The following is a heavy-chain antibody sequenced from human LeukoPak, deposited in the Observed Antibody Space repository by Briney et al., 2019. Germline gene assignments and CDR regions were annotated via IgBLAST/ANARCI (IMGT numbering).Heavy chain of an antibody. CDR3: ASLDSVGATLDY. J-gene: IGHJ4*02. D-gene: IGHD1-26*01. V-gene: IGHV4-30-2*01. CDR2: IYHSGST. CDR1: GGSISSGGYS. Sequence: SETLTLTCAVSGGSISSGGYSWSWIRQPPGKGLEWIGYIYHSGSTYYNPSLKSRVTISVDRSKNQFSLKLRSVTAADTAVYYCASLDSVGATLDYWGQGTLVTVSS.